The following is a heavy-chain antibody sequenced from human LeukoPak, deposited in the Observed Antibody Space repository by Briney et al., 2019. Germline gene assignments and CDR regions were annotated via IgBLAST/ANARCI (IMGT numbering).Heavy chain of an antibody. J-gene: IGHJ4*02. CDR2: ISGSGGST. V-gene: IGHV3-23*01. D-gene: IGHD3-10*01. Sequence: GGSLRLSCAASGFTFSSYAMRWVRQAPGKGLEWVSAISGSGGSTYYADSVKGRFTISRDNSKNTLYLQMNSLRAEDTAVYYCAKDPMVRVREPLFDYWGQGTLVTVSS. CDR1: GFTFSSYA. CDR3: AKDPMVRVREPLFDY.